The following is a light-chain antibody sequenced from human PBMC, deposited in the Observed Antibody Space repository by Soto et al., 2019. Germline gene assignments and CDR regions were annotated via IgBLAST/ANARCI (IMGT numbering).Light chain of an antibody. CDR1: QSVISNY. CDR3: QQYGSTPFT. Sequence: EIVVTQSPGTLSLSPGERATLSCRASQSVISNYLAWYQQKPVQAPRLLIYGASSRASDIPDRFSGSGSGTDFTLIISRLEPEDFAMYYCQQYGSTPFTFGPWTKGDVK. CDR2: GAS. J-gene: IGKJ3*01. V-gene: IGKV3-20*01.